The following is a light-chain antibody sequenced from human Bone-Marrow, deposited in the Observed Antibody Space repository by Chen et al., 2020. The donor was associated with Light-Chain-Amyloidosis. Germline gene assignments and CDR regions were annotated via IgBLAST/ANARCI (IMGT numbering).Light chain of an antibody. Sequence: SYVLTQPSSVSVAPGQTATIACGGNNIGSTSVHWYQQTPGQAPLLVVYDDSDRPSGSPERWAGSNSGNTATRTISRVEAGDEADYYCQVWDRSSDRPVFGGGTKLTVL. J-gene: IGLJ3*02. CDR1: NIGSTS. CDR3: QVWDRSSDRPV. V-gene: IGLV3-21*02. CDR2: DDS.